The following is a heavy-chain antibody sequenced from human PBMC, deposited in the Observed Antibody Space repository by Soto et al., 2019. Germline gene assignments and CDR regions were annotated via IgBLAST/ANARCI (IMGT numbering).Heavy chain of an antibody. V-gene: IGHV4-34*01. CDR3: VRGPYNYNSRYFDY. D-gene: IGHD1-1*01. Sequence: LSLTCTVSGGSFSGYFWTWIRQPPGKGLEWLAEINHSGITNYNPSVESRVSMSVDTSKNQFSLRLYSVTAADTAVYYCVRGPYNYNSRYFDYWGQGTLVTVSS. CDR1: GGSFSGYF. J-gene: IGHJ4*02. CDR2: INHSGIT.